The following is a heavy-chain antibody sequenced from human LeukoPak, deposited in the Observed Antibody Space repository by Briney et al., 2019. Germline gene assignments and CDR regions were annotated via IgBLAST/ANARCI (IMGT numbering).Heavy chain of an antibody. J-gene: IGHJ4*02. V-gene: IGHV3-21*01. CDR2: ISGSSSYI. CDR3: ARDLLGWELHYFDY. Sequence: GGSLRLSCEASGLTFDSYGMHWVRQAPGKGLEWVSSISGSSSYIYYADSVKGRFSISRDNAKNSLYLQMNSLRAEDTAVYYCARDLLGWELHYFDYWGQGTLVTVSS. CDR1: GLTFDSYG. D-gene: IGHD1-26*01.